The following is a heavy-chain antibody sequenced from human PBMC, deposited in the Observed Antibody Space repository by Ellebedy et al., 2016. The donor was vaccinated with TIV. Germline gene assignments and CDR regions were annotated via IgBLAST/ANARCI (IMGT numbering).Heavy chain of an antibody. CDR3: ARQSSPYYDSSGYFDY. J-gene: IGHJ4*02. CDR1: GGSISSYY. CDR2: IYYSGST. V-gene: IGHV4-59*08. Sequence: MPGGSLRLSCTVSGGSISSYYWSWIRQPPGKGLEWIGYIYYSGSTNYNPSLKSRVTISVDTSKNQFSLKLSSVTAADTAVYYCARQSSPYYDSSGYFDYWGQGTLVTVSS. D-gene: IGHD3-22*01.